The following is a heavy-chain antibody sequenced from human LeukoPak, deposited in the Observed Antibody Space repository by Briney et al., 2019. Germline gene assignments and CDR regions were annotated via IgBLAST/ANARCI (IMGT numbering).Heavy chain of an antibody. V-gene: IGHV3-23*01. CDR2: ISGSGGST. Sequence: GGSLRVSCAASGFTFSSYAMSWVRQAPGKGLEWVSAISGSGGSTYYADSVKGRFTISRDNSKNTLYLQMNSLRAEDTAVYYCAKDRAYGDYFDYWGQGTLVTVSS. CDR3: AKDRAYGDYFDY. J-gene: IGHJ4*02. CDR1: GFTFSSYA. D-gene: IGHD4-17*01.